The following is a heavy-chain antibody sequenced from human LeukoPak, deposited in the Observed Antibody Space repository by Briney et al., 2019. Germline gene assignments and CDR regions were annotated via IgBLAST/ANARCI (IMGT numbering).Heavy chain of an antibody. D-gene: IGHD2-2*01. Sequence: ASVKVSCKASGYTFTSYYMHWVRQAPGQGLEWVGIINLSGGSTSYAQKFQGRVTMTRDTSTSTVYMELSSLRSEVTAVYYCARVVPAATAYFDYWGQGTLVTVSS. CDR2: INLSGGST. V-gene: IGHV1-46*01. CDR1: GYTFTSYY. CDR3: ARVVPAATAYFDY. J-gene: IGHJ4*02.